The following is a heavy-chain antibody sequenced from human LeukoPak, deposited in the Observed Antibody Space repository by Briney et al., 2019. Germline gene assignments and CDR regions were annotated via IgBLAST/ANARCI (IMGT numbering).Heavy chain of an antibody. D-gene: IGHD6-13*01. CDR2: IYYSGST. V-gene: IGHV4-59*12. J-gene: IGHJ3*02. CDR1: GGSISSYY. CDR3: AREEDIAAAGTDAFDI. Sequence: KPSETLSLTCTVSGGSISSYYWSWIRQPPGRGLEGIGYIYYSGSTNYNPSLKSRVTISVDTSKNQFSLKLSSVTAADTAVYYCAREEDIAAAGTDAFDIWGQGTMVTVPS.